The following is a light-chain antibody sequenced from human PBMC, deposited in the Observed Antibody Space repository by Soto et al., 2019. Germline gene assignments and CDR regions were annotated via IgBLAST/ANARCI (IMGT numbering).Light chain of an antibody. Sequence: EIVMTQSPATLSVSPGERATLSCRASQSVTSLAWYQQRPGQAPRLLIYGASTRATGIPARFSGSGSGTEFTLTISSLQSEDFAVYYCQQYNNWPSHTFGQGTKLEIK. CDR3: QQYNNWPSHT. CDR2: GAS. CDR1: QSVTS. V-gene: IGKV3-15*01. J-gene: IGKJ2*01.